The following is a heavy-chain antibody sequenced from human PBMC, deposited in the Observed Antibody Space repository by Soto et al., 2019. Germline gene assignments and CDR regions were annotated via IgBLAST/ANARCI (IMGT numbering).Heavy chain of an antibody. CDR3: AREIGGDNYGFDS. Sequence: SETLSLTCTVSGGSFTSGGYYWSWIRQRPGKGLEWIGYISYSGDTNYNPSLQSRVTISADASRSHFSLKLSSVSAADTAVYYCAREIGGDNYGFDSWGQGILVTVSS. CDR1: GGSFTSGGYY. V-gene: IGHV4-31*03. J-gene: IGHJ4*02. D-gene: IGHD3-10*01. CDR2: ISYSGDT.